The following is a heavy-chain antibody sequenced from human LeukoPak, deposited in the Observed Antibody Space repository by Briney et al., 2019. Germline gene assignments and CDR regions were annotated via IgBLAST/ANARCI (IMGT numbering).Heavy chain of an antibody. CDR2: IYPDDSDT. J-gene: IGHJ4*02. Sequence: GGSLRLSCKGSGYTFPYYWIAWVRQMPGKGLEWMGIIYPDDSDTRYSPSFQGLVTISADKSITTAYLQWSSLKASDTAMYYCARLRSSSWYTVDYWGQGTLVTVSS. CDR1: GYTFPYYW. D-gene: IGHD6-13*01. CDR3: ARLRSSSWYTVDY. V-gene: IGHV5-51*01.